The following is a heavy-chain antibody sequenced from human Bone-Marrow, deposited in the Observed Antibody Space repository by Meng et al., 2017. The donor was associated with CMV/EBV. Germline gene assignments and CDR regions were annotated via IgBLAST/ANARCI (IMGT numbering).Heavy chain of an antibody. V-gene: IGHV4-59*01. J-gene: IGHJ2*01. Sequence: SETLSLTCTVSGGSISSYYWSWIRQPPGKGLEWIGYIYYSGSTNYNPSLKSRVTISVDTSKTQFSLKLSSVTAADTAVYYCARVCTVTGTLGFDLWGRGTLVTVSS. D-gene: IGHD1-20*01. CDR1: GGSISSYY. CDR3: ARVCTVTGTLGFDL. CDR2: IYYSGST.